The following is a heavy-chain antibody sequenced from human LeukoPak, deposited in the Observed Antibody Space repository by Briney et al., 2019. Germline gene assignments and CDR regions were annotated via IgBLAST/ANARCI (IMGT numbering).Heavy chain of an antibody. CDR3: ARRAVEHNWNDFDF. D-gene: IGHD1-1*01. Sequence: SETLSLTCAVYGGSFSGYYWSWIRQPPGKGLEWIGEINQSGRTNYNPSLKSRVTMSLDTSKNQFSLKLSSVTAADTAVYYCARRAVEHNWNDFDFWGQGTLVTVSS. J-gene: IGHJ4*02. V-gene: IGHV4-34*01. CDR2: INQSGRT. CDR1: GGSFSGYY.